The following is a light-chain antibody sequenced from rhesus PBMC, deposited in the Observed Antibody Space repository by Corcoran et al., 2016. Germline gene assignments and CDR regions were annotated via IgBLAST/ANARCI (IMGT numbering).Light chain of an antibody. CDR1: QSISSW. CDR2: KAS. Sequence: DIQMTQSPSSLSASVGDTVTITCRASQSISSWVDWYQQKPGKDPKLLIYKASSLQSGVPSRFSGSGAGTDFTLTINSLPPEDFATYYCLQYSSSPCTFGQGTKVEIK. V-gene: IGKV1-22*01. CDR3: LQYSSSPCT. J-gene: IGKJ1*01.